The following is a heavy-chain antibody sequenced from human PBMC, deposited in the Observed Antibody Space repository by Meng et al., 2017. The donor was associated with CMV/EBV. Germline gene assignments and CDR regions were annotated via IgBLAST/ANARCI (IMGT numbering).Heavy chain of an antibody. J-gene: IGHJ4*02. CDR1: GGTFSSYP. Sequence: SVKVSCKASGGTFSSYPISWVRQAPGQGLEWMGRIIPILGIANYAQKFQGRVTITADKSTSTAYMELSSLRSEDTAVYYCARSIVVVPAAFDYWGQGTLVTVSS. D-gene: IGHD2-2*01. CDR3: ARSIVVVPAAFDY. V-gene: IGHV1-69*02. CDR2: IIPILGIA.